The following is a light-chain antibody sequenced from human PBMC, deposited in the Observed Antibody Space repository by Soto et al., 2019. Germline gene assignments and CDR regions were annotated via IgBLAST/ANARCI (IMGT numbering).Light chain of an antibody. CDR1: YSNFGSNI. Sequence: QSLLTQPPSASGTPGQRVTISCSGSYSNFGSNIVNWYQHFPGTAPKLLIYNNNKRPSGVPDRFSASKSGTSVSLAISGLQSEDEAIYYCASWDDSLNDVLFGGGTKLTVL. CDR2: NNN. J-gene: IGLJ2*01. CDR3: ASWDDSLNDVL. V-gene: IGLV1-44*01.